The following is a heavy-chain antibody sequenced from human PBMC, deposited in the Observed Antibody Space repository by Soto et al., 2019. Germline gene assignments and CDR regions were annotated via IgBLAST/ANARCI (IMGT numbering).Heavy chain of an antibody. Sequence: SETLSLTCTVSGGSISSYYWSWIRQPPGKGLEWIGYIYYSGSTNYNPSLKSRVTISVDTSKNQFSLKLSSVTAADTAVYYCERDKKGVTPDYYFDYWGQGPLVTVYS. CDR3: ERDKKGVTPDYYFDY. CDR1: GGSISSYY. V-gene: IGHV4-59*01. CDR2: IYYSGST. D-gene: IGHD1-20*01. J-gene: IGHJ4*02.